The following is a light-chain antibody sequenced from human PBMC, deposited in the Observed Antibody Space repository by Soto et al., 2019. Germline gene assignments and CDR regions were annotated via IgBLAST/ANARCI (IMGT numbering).Light chain of an antibody. CDR3: VSFAGGTYV. CDR1: SSDVGAYIF. Sequence: QSALTRPPSASGSPGQSVTISCTGTSSDVGAYIFVSWYQQHPGKAPKLMIYDVDRRPPGVPDRFFGSKSGNTASLTVSGLQAEDEADYYCVSFAGGTYVFGTGTKV. J-gene: IGLJ1*01. CDR2: DVD. V-gene: IGLV2-8*01.